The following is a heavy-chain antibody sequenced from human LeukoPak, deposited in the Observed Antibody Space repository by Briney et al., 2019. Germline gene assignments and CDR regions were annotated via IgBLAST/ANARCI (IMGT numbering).Heavy chain of an antibody. D-gene: IGHD6-19*01. CDR3: ARDPLAGIAVAFDP. CDR2: INPNSGGT. CDR1: GYTFTGYY. J-gene: IGHJ5*02. Sequence: GASVKVSCKASGYTFTGYYMHWVRQAPGQGLEWMGWINPNSGGTNYAQKFQGRVTMTRDTSVSTAYMELSRLRSDDTAVYYCARDPLAGIAVAFDPWGQGTLVTASS. V-gene: IGHV1-2*02.